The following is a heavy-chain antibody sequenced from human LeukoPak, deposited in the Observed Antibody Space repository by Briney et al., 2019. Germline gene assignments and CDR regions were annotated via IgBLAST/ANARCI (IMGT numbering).Heavy chain of an antibody. CDR1: GGSISSSSYY. CDR2: IYYSGST. CDR3: ARHDYSTGWQDYYYYYCMDV. J-gene: IGHJ6*03. Sequence: SETLSLTCTVSGGSISSSSYYWGWIRQPPGKGLEWIGSIYYSGSTYYNPSLKSRVTISVDTSKNQFSLKVRSLTAADTAVYYCARHDYSTGWQDYYYYYCMDVWGKGTSVTISS. V-gene: IGHV4-39*01. D-gene: IGHD6-19*01.